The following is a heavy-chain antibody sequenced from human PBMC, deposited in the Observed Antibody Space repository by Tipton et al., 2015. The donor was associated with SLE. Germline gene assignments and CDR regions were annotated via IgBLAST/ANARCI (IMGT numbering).Heavy chain of an antibody. Sequence: TLSLTCAVYGGSFSGHYWSWIRQPPGKGPEWIGEIQHSGSTNYNPSLKSRVTISVDTSKNQFSLKLSSVTAADTAVYYCARYIVVVRYFDYWGQGTLVTVSS. CDR3: ARYIVVVRYFDY. D-gene: IGHD2-21*01. V-gene: IGHV4-34*01. J-gene: IGHJ4*02. CDR2: IQHSGST. CDR1: GGSFSGHY.